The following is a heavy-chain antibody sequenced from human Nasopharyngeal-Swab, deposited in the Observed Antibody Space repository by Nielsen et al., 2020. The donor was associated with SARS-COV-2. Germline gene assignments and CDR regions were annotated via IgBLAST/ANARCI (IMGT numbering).Heavy chain of an antibody. J-gene: IGHJ4*02. CDR2: TEIGGTT. CDR3: ARDDGSLGDS. Sequence: GESLKISCAVSGLTVSSTYMSWVRQAPGKGLEWVSVTEIGGTTHYADSVKGRFSISRDSSTNTLYLQMNNVRAEDTAVYYCARDDGSLGDSWGQGTLVTVSS. V-gene: IGHV3-53*01. CDR1: GLTVSSTY. D-gene: IGHD3-10*01.